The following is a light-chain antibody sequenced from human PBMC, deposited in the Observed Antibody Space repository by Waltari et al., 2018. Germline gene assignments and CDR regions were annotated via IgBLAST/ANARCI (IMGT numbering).Light chain of an antibody. CDR1: NSNIGFNS. CDR3: ASWDQSLRGVV. J-gene: IGLJ2*01. CDR2: RDS. V-gene: IGLV1-47*01. Sequence: QSVLSQPPSASASPGQGVTISCSGSNSNIGFNSVFWYQHVPGAAPKLVIFRDSQRPSGVPGRFSGSKAGTSAALAISGLRSGDEAEYYCASWDQSLRGVVFGGGTKLTVL.